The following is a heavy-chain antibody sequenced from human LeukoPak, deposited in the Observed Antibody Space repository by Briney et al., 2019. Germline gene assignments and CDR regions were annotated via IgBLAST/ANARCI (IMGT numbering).Heavy chain of an antibody. J-gene: IGHJ4*02. CDR2: ISYDGSNK. D-gene: IGHD3-10*01. Sequence: GGSLRLSCAASGFTFSSYAMHWVRQAPGKGLEWVAVISYDGSNKYYADSVKGRFTISRDNSKNTLYLQMNSLRAEDTAVYYCARAELWLGELLLSIDYWGQGTLVTVSS. CDR1: GFTFSSYA. CDR3: ARAELWLGELLLSIDY. V-gene: IGHV3-30*04.